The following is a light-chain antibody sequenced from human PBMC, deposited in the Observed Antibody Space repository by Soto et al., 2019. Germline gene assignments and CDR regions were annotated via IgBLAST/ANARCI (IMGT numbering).Light chain of an antibody. V-gene: IGKV3-20*01. J-gene: IGKJ3*01. CDR2: GAS. CDR3: QQYGSSPFT. Sequence: EIVLTQSPGTLSLSPGERATLSCRASQSVSSSYLAWYQQKPGQAPRLLSYGASSRATGIPDRFSGSGSGTDFTLTISRLEPEEFAVYYCQQYGSSPFTFGPGTKVDIK. CDR1: QSVSSSY.